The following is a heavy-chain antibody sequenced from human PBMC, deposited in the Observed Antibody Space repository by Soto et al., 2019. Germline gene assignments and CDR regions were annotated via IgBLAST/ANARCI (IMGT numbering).Heavy chain of an antibody. V-gene: IGHV1-58*01. Sequence: SVKVSCKASGFTFTSSAVQWVRQACGQRLEWIGWIVVGSGNTNYAQKFQERVTITRDMSTSTAYMELSSLRSEDTAVYYCAAGSSSDQPTGYWGQGTLVTVSS. J-gene: IGHJ4*02. CDR2: IVVGSGNT. CDR1: GFTFTSSA. D-gene: IGHD3-10*01. CDR3: AAGSSSDQPTGY.